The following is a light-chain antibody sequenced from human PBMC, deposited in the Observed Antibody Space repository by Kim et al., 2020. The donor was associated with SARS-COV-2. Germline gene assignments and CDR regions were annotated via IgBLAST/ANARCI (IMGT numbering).Light chain of an antibody. CDR2: AAS. CDR1: QGIRND. Sequence: AIQMTQSPSSLSASVGDTIIITCRASQGIRNDLGWYQQKPGKAPKLLIYAASSLQSGVPSRFSGSGSGTDFTLTIISLQPEDFATYYCLQDYSYPRTFGQGTKVDIK. V-gene: IGKV1-6*02. J-gene: IGKJ1*01. CDR3: LQDYSYPRT.